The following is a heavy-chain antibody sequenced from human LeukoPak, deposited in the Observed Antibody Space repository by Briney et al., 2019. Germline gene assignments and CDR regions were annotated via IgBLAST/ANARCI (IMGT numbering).Heavy chain of an antibody. CDR2: IYYSGST. J-gene: IGHJ4*02. CDR3: AGDGDWNYFDY. Sequence: SETLSLTCTVSGDSISSYYWSWIRQPPGKGLEWIGYIYYSGSTNYNPSLKSRVTISVDTSKNQFSLKLSSVTAADTAVYYCAGDGDWNYFDYWGQGTLVTASS. CDR1: GDSISSYY. V-gene: IGHV4-59*01. D-gene: IGHD3/OR15-3a*01.